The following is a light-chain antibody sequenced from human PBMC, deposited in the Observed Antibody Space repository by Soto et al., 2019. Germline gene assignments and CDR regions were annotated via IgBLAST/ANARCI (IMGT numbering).Light chain of an antibody. CDR3: ASWDDSLNGHWV. J-gene: IGLJ3*02. V-gene: IGLV2-8*01. CDR1: SSDVGGYHY. Sequence: QSALTQPPSASGSPGQSVTISCTGTSSDVGGYHYVSWYQQHPGKAPKLLIFNNSQRPSGVPDRFSGSKSGTSASLAISGLQSEDEADYYCASWDDSLNGHWVFGGGTKLTVL. CDR2: NNS.